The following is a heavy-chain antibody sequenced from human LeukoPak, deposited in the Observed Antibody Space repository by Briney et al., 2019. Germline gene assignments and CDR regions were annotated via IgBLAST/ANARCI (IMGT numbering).Heavy chain of an antibody. V-gene: IGHV4-39*01. CDR3: ARLWSGYYTNDY. Sequence: SETESPICTVSGGSISSSSYYWGWIRQPPGKGLEWIGSIYYSGSTYYNPSLKSRVTISVDTSKNQFSLKLSSVTAADTAVYYCARLWSGYYTNDYWGQGTLVTVSS. J-gene: IGHJ4*02. CDR1: GGSISSSSYY. D-gene: IGHD3-3*01. CDR2: IYYSGST.